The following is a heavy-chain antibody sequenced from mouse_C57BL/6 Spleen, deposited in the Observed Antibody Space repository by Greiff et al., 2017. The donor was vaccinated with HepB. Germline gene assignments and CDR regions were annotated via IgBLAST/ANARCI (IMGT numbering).Heavy chain of an antibody. CDR1: GYTFTNYW. CDR2: IYPGGGYT. D-gene: IGHD1-1*01. V-gene: IGHV1-63*01. CDR3: ARGGYYGSRIYAMDY. Sequence: VQLQQSGAELVRPGTSVKMSCKASGYTFTNYWIGWAKQRPGHGLEWIGDIYPGGGYTNYNEKFKGKATLTADKSSSTAYMQFSSLTSEDSAIYYCARGGYYGSRIYAMDYWGQGTSVTVSS. J-gene: IGHJ4*01.